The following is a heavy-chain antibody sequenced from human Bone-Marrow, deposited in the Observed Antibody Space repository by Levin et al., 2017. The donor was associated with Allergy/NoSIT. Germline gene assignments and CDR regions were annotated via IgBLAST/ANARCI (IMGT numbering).Heavy chain of an antibody. V-gene: IGHV4-34*01. CDR1: GGSLSDYS. D-gene: IGHD3-16*02. J-gene: IGHJ2*01. CDR3: ARGSQANRKARVYWYFDL. CDR2: IHHSGST. Sequence: SETLSLTCAVYGGSLSDYSWNWVRQPPGKSLEWLGEIHHSGSTNYNPSLKSRVTISVEMSKNQISQNLTSVTAADTGLYYCARGSQANRKARVYWYFDLWGRETLVTVSS.